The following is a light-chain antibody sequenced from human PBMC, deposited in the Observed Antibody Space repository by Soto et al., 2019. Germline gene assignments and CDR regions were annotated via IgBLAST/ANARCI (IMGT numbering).Light chain of an antibody. CDR3: SSYTSSSTRVV. V-gene: IGLV2-14*01. CDR2: DVS. CDR1: SSDVGGYNY. Sequence: QSALTQPASVSGSPGQSSTISCTGTSSDVGGYNYVSWYQQHPGKAPKLMIYDVSNRPSGVSNRFSGSKSGNTASLTISGLQAEDEADYYCSSYTSSSTRVVFGGGTQLTVL. J-gene: IGLJ2*01.